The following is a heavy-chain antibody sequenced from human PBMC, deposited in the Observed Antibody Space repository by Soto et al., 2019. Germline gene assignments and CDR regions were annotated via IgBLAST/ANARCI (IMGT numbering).Heavy chain of an antibody. CDR1: GYTFTNYG. J-gene: IGHJ4*02. V-gene: IGHV1-18*01. Sequence: QVQLVQSGPEVKKPGASVKVSCKASGYTFTNYGISWLRQAPGQRLGWVGWVSGYNGNTNYAQKFQGRVTMTTDTAASAAYMELRSLRADDTAVYACARDLLTVDHTDWGQGTLVTVSS. CDR2: VSGYNGNT. CDR3: ARDLLTVDHTD. D-gene: IGHD4-17*01.